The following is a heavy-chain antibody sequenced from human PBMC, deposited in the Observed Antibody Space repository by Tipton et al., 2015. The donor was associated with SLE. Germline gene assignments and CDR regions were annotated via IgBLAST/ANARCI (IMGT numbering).Heavy chain of an antibody. CDR3: ARDKLVGTTSLFDY. Sequence: QLVQSGAEVKKPGASVKVSCKASGYTFTGYYMYWVRQAPGQGLEWMGWIDSYNGNTNYAQKLQGRVTMTTDTSRSTVYMELKSLRSDDTAVYYCARDKLVGTTSLFDYWGQGTLVTVSS. J-gene: IGHJ4*02. D-gene: IGHD1-26*01. V-gene: IGHV1-18*04. CDR2: IDSYNGNT. CDR1: GYTFTGYY.